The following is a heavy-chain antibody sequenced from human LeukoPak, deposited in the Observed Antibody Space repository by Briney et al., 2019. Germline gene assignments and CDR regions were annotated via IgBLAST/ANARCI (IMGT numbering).Heavy chain of an antibody. D-gene: IGHD3-22*01. CDR3: ARDLTGDSSGYRDY. V-gene: IGHV1-69*04. CDR1: GYTFTSYG. CDR2: IIPILGIA. J-gene: IGHJ4*02. Sequence: SVKVSCKASGYTFTSYGISWVRQAPGQGLEWMGRIIPILGIANYAQKFQGRVTITADKSTSTAYMELSSLRSEDTAVYYCARDLTGDSSGYRDYWGQGTLVTVSS.